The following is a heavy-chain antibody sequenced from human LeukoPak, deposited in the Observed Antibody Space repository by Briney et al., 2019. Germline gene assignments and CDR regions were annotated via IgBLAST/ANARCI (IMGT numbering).Heavy chain of an antibody. J-gene: IGHJ6*02. CDR2: IYSGGST. V-gene: IGHV3-53*01. D-gene: IGHD5-18*01. CDR1: GFTVSSNY. CDR3: ARDREDTVYYGMDV. Sequence: PGGSLRLSCAASGFTVSSNYMSWVRQAPGKGLEWVSVIYSGGSTYYADSVKGRFAISRDNSKNTLYLQMNSLRAEDTAVYYCARDREDTVYYGMDVWGQGTTVTVSS.